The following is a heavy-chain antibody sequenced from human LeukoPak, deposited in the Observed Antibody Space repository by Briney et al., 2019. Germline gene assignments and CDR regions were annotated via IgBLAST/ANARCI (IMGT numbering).Heavy chain of an antibody. CDR1: GGSISSYY. J-gene: IGHJ3*02. D-gene: IGHD6-13*01. CDR2: IYYSEST. V-gene: IGHV4-59*01. Sequence: SETLSLTCTVSGGSISSYYWSWIRQPPGKGLEWIGYIYYSESTNYNPSLKSRVTISVDTSKNQFSLKLSSVTAADTAVYYCARWSIAAADDAFDIWGQGTMVTVSS. CDR3: ARWSIAAADDAFDI.